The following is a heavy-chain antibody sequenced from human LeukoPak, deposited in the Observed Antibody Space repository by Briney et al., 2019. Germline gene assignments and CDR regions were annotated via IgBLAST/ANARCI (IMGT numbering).Heavy chain of an antibody. V-gene: IGHV1-8*01. D-gene: IGHD2-2*01. CDR1: GYTFTSYD. CDR3: ARGHISPTSPDLLPK. Sequence: ASVKVSCKASGYTFTSYDINWVRQATGQGLEWMGWMNPNSGNTGYAQKFQGRVTMTRNTSRSTAYMELSSLRSEDTAVYYCARGHISPTSPDLLPKWGQGTLVTVSS. CDR2: MNPNSGNT. J-gene: IGHJ4*02.